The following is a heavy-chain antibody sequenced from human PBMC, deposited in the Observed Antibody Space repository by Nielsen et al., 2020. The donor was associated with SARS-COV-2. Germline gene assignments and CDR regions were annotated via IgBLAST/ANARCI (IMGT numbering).Heavy chain of an antibody. CDR3: ARERVGGITIFGVVTRYGMDV. CDR1: GGSISSGDYY. V-gene: IGHV4-30-4*01. J-gene: IGHJ6*02. Sequence: SETLSLTCTVSGGSISSGDYYWSWLRQPPGKGLEWIGYIYYSGSTYYNPSLKSRVTISVDTSKNQFSLKLSSVTAADTALYYCARERVGGITIFGVVTRYGMDVWGQGTTVTVSS. D-gene: IGHD3-3*01. CDR2: IYYSGST.